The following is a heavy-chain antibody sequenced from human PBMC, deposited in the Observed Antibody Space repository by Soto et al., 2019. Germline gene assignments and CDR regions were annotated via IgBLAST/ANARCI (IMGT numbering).Heavy chain of an antibody. CDR3: ARDGNIVAPAPMDV. D-gene: IGHD5-12*01. V-gene: IGHV1-69*05. Sequence: SVKVSCKASGGTFSSYAISWVRQAPGQGLEWMGGIIPICGRANYAQKFQGRVTITRDASTSTVYMELSSLRSEDTAVYYCARDGNIVAPAPMDVWGKGTTVTVSS. J-gene: IGHJ6*04. CDR1: GGTFSSYA. CDR2: IIPICGRA.